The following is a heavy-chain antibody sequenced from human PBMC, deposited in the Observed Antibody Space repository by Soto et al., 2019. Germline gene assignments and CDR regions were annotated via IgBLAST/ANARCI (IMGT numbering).Heavy chain of an antibody. CDR1: GFSLSTSSVG. CDR3: AHRHYSYGSGSYFDY. CDR2: IYWDDDK. V-gene: IGHV2-5*02. J-gene: IGHJ4*02. Sequence: QITLKESGPTLVKPTQTLTLTCTFSGFSLSTSSVGVGWIRQPPGKALEWLALIYWDDDKRYSPSLKSRLTTTKDTSKKQRVLLMTTTGPLDTATYYSAHRHYSYGSGSYFDYWGQGTLVTVSS. D-gene: IGHD3-10*01.